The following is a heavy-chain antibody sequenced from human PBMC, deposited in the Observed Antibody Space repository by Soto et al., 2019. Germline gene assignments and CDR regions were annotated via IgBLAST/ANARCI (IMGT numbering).Heavy chain of an antibody. V-gene: IGHV3-30*18. D-gene: IGHD4-17*01. CDR1: GFTFSSYG. Sequence: QVQLVESGGGVVQPGRSLRLSCAASGFTFSSYGMHWVRQAPGKGLEWVAVISYDGSNKYYADSVKGRFTISRDNSKNTLYLQMNSLRAEDTAVYYCAKDPEDDSGDYPPARYFDYWGQGTLVTVSS. CDR3: AKDPEDDSGDYPPARYFDY. J-gene: IGHJ4*02. CDR2: ISYDGSNK.